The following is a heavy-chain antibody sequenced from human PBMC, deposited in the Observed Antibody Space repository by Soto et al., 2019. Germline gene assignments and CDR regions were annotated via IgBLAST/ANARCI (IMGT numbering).Heavy chain of an antibody. V-gene: IGHV4-4*07. CDR2: IYTSGST. CDR1: GGSISSYY. Sequence: QVQLQESGPGLVKPSETLSLTCTVSGGSISSYYWSWIRQPAGKGLEWIGRIYTSGSTNYNPSLKSRVTMSVDTSKNQFSLKLSSVTAADTAVYYCAREYSGSWYKLSINWIDPWGQGTLVTVSS. CDR3: AREYSGSWYKLSINWIDP. D-gene: IGHD6-13*01. J-gene: IGHJ5*02.